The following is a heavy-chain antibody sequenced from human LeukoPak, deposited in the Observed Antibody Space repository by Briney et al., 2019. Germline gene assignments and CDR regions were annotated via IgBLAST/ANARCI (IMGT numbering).Heavy chain of an antibody. CDR3: ARGQHIVVVPAASMDV. CDR1: GYTFTGYY. D-gene: IGHD2-2*01. CDR2: INPNSGGT. V-gene: IGHV1-2*02. J-gene: IGHJ6*03. Sequence: GASVKVSCKASGYTFTGYYMHWVRQAPGQGLEWMGWINPNSGGTNYAQKFQGRVTMTRDTSISTAYMELSRLRSDDTAVYYCARGQHIVVVPAASMDVWGKGTTVTVSS.